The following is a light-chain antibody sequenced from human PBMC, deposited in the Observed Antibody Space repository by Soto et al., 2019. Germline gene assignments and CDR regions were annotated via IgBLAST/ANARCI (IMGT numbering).Light chain of an antibody. CDR2: DAS. Sequence: DIQMTQSPSTLSASVGDRVTITCRARQSISSWLAWYQQKPGKAPKLLIYDASSLESGVPSRFSGSGSGTEFTLTISSLQPDDFATYYCQQYNSPVTFGQGTKLEIK. CDR1: QSISSW. V-gene: IGKV1-5*01. J-gene: IGKJ2*01. CDR3: QQYNSPVT.